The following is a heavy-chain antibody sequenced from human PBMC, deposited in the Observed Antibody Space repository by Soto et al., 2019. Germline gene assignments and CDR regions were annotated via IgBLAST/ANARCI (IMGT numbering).Heavy chain of an antibody. J-gene: IGHJ6*02. Sequence: MQLGQSGPEVKKPGTSVKVSCKASGFTFTSSAVQWVRQARGQRLEWIGWIVVGSGNTNYAQKCQERVTITRDMSTSTAYMELSSLRSEDTAVYYCAAALNLGAVAGTFEYYYYGMDVWGQGTTVTVSS. CDR1: GFTFTSSA. CDR2: IVVGSGNT. V-gene: IGHV1-58*01. CDR3: AAALNLGAVAGTFEYYYYGMDV. D-gene: IGHD6-19*01.